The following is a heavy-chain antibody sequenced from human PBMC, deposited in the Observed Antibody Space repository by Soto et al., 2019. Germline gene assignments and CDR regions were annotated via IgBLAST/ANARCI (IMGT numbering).Heavy chain of an antibody. CDR1: GGSISSYY. CDR3: ARQEIRYFDWSPLGY. V-gene: IGHV4-59*08. D-gene: IGHD3-9*01. J-gene: IGHJ4*02. CDR2: IYYSGST. Sequence: SETLSLTCTVSGGSISSYYWSWIRQPPGKGLEWIGYIYYSGSTNYNPSLKSRVTISVDTSKNQFSLKLSSVTAADTAVYYCARQEIRYFDWSPLGYWGQGTLVTVSS.